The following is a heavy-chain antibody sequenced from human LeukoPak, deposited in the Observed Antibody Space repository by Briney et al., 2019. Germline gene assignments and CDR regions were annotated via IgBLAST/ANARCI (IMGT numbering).Heavy chain of an antibody. V-gene: IGHV3-74*01. Sequence: PGGSLRLSCAASGFTFSSYWMHWVRQAPGKGLVWVSRTNSDGSSTSYADSVKGRFTISRDNAKNTLYLQMNSLRAEDTAVYYCARIVTNRHSPYYYYYGMDVWGQGTTVTVSS. J-gene: IGHJ6*02. D-gene: IGHD1-26*01. CDR3: ARIVTNRHSPYYYYYGMDV. CDR1: GFTFSSYW. CDR2: TNSDGSST.